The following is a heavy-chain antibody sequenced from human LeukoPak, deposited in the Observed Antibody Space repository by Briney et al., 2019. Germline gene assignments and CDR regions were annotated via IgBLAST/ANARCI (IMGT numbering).Heavy chain of an antibody. CDR3: ARAEYYYDSSGYYSGWFDP. V-gene: IGHV4-59*12. D-gene: IGHD3-22*01. CDR1: SGSINSYY. J-gene: IGHJ5*02. Sequence: SETLSLTCTVSSGSINSYYWSWIRQPPGKGLEWIGYIYYSGSTYYNPSLKSRVTISVDTSKNQFSLKLSSVTAADTAVYYCARAEYYYDSSGYYSGWFDPWGQGTLVTVSS. CDR2: IYYSGST.